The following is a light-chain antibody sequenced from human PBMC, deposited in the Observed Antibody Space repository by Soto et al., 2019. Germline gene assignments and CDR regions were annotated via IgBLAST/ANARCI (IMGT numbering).Light chain of an antibody. CDR1: SFNIGAGYA. J-gene: IGLJ1*01. V-gene: IGLV1-40*01. Sequence: QPVLAQPPSVSRAPGQRVTISCTGSSFNIGAGYAVNWYQQLPETAPKLLLFGDSNRPSGVPDRSSGSKSGTSASLVITGLQADDEGDYYCQSNDNGLSGSDVFGTGTKVTVL. CDR3: QSNDNGLSGSDV. CDR2: GDS.